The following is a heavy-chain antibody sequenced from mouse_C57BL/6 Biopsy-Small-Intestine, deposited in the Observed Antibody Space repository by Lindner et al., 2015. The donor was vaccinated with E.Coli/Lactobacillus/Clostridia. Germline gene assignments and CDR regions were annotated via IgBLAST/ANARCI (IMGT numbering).Heavy chain of an antibody. D-gene: IGHD1-1*01. CDR3: ARGTTVLGDYFDY. CDR1: GYAFSSSW. Sequence: VQLQESGPELVKPGASVKISCKASGYAFSSSWMNWVKQRPGKGLEWIGRIYPGDGDTNYSGKFKGKATLTADKSSSTAYMQLSSLTSEDSAVYFCARGTTVLGDYFDYWGQGTTLTVSS. V-gene: IGHV1-82*01. J-gene: IGHJ2*01. CDR2: IYPGDGDT.